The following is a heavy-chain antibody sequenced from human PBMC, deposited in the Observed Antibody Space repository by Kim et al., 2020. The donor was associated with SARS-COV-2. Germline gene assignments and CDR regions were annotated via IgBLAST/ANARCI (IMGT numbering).Heavy chain of an antibody. Sequence: GGSLRLSCAGSGFTFSNYGMTWVRQAPGKGLEWVANIKKDGSEKYYVDAVKGRFIISRDNTKNSVFVQMKSLRAEDTAVYYCAGGASSWFWNDGFDIWGEGEMVTAS. V-gene: IGHV3-7*03. D-gene: IGHD6-13*01. CDR3: AGGASSWFWNDGFDI. J-gene: IGHJ3*02. CDR1: GFTFSNYG. CDR2: IKKDGSEK.